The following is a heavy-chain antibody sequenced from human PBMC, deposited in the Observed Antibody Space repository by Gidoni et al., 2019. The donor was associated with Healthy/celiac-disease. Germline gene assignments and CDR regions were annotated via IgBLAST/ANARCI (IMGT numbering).Heavy chain of an antibody. Sequence: QVQLVESGGGVVQPGRSLRLSCAASGFTFSSSGMHWVRQAPGKGLEWVAVISYDGSNKYYADSVKGRFTISRDNSKNTLYLQMNSLRAEDTAVYYCAKAGVPAATPYYYYYMDVWGKGTTVTVSS. D-gene: IGHD2-2*02. CDR3: AKAGVPAATPYYYYYMDV. J-gene: IGHJ6*03. CDR2: ISYDGSNK. CDR1: GFTFSSSG. V-gene: IGHV3-30*18.